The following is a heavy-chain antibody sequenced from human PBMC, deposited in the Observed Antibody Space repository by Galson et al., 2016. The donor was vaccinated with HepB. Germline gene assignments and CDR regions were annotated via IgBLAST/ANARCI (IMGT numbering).Heavy chain of an antibody. J-gene: IGHJ3*01. V-gene: IGHV3-48*02. CDR2: IRDSTTI. CDR3: VRDYNYGFDV. CDR1: GFTFSSYA. Sequence: SLRLSCAASGFTFSSYAMHWVRQAPGKGLEWVSYIRDSTTIYHADSVKGRFTISRDDAKNSLYLQMNSLRDEDTAVYFCVRDYNYGFDVWGQGIMVTVSS. D-gene: IGHD1-1*01.